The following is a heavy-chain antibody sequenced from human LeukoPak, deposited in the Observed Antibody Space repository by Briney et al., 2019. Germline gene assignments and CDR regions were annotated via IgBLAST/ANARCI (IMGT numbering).Heavy chain of an antibody. CDR2: IYYSGST. CDR1: GGSISVYY. J-gene: IGHJ1*01. V-gene: IGHV4-59*08. D-gene: IGHD3-22*01. Sequence: SETLSLTCTVSGGSISVYYWSWIRQPPGKGLEWIGYIYYSGSTNYNPSLKSRVTISVDTSKNQFSLRLSSVTAADTAVYYCARHSKYYYDSSGSYVGYFQHWGQGTLVTVSS. CDR3: ARHSKYYYDSSGSYVGYFQH.